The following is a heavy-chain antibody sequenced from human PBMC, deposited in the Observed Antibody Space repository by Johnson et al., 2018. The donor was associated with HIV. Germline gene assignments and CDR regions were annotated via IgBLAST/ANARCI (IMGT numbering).Heavy chain of an antibody. CDR3: AKDREWLVPTPLDAFDI. J-gene: IGHJ3*02. D-gene: IGHD6-19*01. Sequence: QMLLVESGGVVVHPWGSLRLSCETSRFTFDDYAMHWVRQAPGKGLEWVSVIYSGGSTYHADSVKGRFTISIDNSKNTRYLQMNSLRAEDTAVYYCAKDREWLVPTPLDAFDIWGQGTMVTVSS. CDR2: IYSGGST. CDR1: RFTFDDYA. V-gene: IGHV3-NL1*01.